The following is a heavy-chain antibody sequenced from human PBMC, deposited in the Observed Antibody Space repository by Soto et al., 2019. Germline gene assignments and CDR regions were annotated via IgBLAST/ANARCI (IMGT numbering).Heavy chain of an antibody. CDR3: AIDRPIYGANCFDP. CDR2: ISAYNGNT. CDR1: GYTFTSYG. V-gene: IGHV1-18*01. D-gene: IGHD3-10*01. Sequence: QVQLVQSGAEVKKPGASVKVSCKASGYTFTSYGISWVRQAPGQGLEWMGWISAYNGNTNYAQKLQGRVTMTTDTSTSTAYMELRRLRSDDTAVYYCAIDRPIYGANCFDPWCQGTLVTVSS. J-gene: IGHJ5*02.